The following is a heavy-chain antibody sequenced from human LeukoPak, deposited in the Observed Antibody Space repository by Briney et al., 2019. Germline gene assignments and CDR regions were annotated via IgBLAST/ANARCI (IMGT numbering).Heavy chain of an antibody. D-gene: IGHD3-10*01. Sequence: PGGSLRLSCAASGFTFSSYGMHWVRQAPGKGLEWVANIKQDGSEKYHVDSVKGRFTISRDNAKNSLYLQMNSLRAEDTAVYYCARDPAVRGVTTSYYYYYYGMDVWGQGTTVTVSS. CDR2: IKQDGSEK. CDR1: GFTFSSYG. J-gene: IGHJ6*02. CDR3: ARDPAVRGVTTSYYYYYYGMDV. V-gene: IGHV3-7*01.